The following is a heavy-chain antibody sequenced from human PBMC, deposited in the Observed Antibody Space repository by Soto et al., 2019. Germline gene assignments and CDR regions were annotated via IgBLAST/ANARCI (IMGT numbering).Heavy chain of an antibody. V-gene: IGHV5-10-1*01. CDR2: IDPSDSYT. D-gene: IGHD2-15*01. J-gene: IGHJ6*01. Sequence: PGESLKISCKGSGYSFTSYWISWVRQMPGKGLVWMGRIDPSDSYTNYSPSFQGHVTISADKSISTAYLQWSSLKASDTAMYYCARLPVVAATESEYYYYYGMDVWGQGTTVTVSS. CDR1: GYSFTSYW. CDR3: ARLPVVAATESEYYYYYGMDV.